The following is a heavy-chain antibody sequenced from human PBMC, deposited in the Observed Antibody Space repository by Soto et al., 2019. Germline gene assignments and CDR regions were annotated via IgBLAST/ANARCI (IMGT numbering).Heavy chain of an antibody. CDR2: IIPIFGTA. V-gene: IGHV1-69*13. Sequence: ASVKVSCKASGGTFSSYAISWVRQAPGQGLEWMGGIIPIFGTANYAQKFQGRVTITADESTSTAYMELSSLRSEDTAVYYCARRRGYYYDSSGYYYFDYWGQGTLVTVSS. CDR3: ARRRGYYYDSSGYYYFDY. CDR1: GGTFSSYA. J-gene: IGHJ4*02. D-gene: IGHD3-22*01.